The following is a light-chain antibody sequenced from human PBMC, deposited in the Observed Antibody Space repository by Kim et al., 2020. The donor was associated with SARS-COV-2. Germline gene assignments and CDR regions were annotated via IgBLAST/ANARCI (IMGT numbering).Light chain of an antibody. Sequence: AYVGERVTINGRASETISTWLAWYQQKPGKPPKLLIYKASTSESGVPSRFSGSGSGTEFTLTSSSLQPDDFATYYCQQGKTYPYTFGQGTKLEI. V-gene: IGKV1-5*03. CDR3: QQGKTYPYT. CDR2: KAS. J-gene: IGKJ2*01. CDR1: ETISTW.